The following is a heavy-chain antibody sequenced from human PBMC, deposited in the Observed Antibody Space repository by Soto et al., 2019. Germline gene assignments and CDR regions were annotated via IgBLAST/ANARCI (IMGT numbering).Heavy chain of an antibody. CDR1: GFTFSEYS. CDR2: ISSDGDIT. D-gene: IGHD3-9*01. Sequence: PGGSLRLSCSASGFTFSEYSMHWVRQAPGKGLPYVSTISSDGDITYYADSVKGRFTISRDNSKNTLYLKMNSLRPEDTAVYYCVKVSTFYDILTGYYSTNFFDPWGQGTLVTVSS. CDR3: VKVSTFYDILTGYYSTNFFDP. V-gene: IGHV3-64D*06. J-gene: IGHJ5*02.